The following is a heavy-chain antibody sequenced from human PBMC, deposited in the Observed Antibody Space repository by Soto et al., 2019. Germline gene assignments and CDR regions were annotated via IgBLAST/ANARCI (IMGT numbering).Heavy chain of an antibody. Sequence: KPSETLSLTCTVSGGSISSYYWSWIREPPGKGLVWIGHIYYRGSTNHNPSLKSRVTISVDTPKNQFSLNLSSVTAADTPVYYCARSLGYSYGLTYYFDYWDQGTLVTVSS. CDR1: GGSISSYY. V-gene: IGHV4-59*01. D-gene: IGHD5-18*01. CDR2: IYYRGST. CDR3: ARSLGYSYGLTYYFDY. J-gene: IGHJ4*02.